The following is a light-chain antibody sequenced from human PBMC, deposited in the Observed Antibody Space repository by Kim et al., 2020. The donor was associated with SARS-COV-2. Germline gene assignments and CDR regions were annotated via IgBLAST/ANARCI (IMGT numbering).Light chain of an antibody. CDR3: QQYDIWPRT. CDR2: GAS. CDR1: QIVSIS. V-gene: IGKV3-15*01. J-gene: IGKJ1*01. Sequence: LSPGESGTLSCIASQIVSISLAWYQQKPGQAPRLLIYGASTRATGIPARFSGSGSGTEFTFTISSLQSEDFAVYYWQQYDIWPRTFGQGTKVDIK.